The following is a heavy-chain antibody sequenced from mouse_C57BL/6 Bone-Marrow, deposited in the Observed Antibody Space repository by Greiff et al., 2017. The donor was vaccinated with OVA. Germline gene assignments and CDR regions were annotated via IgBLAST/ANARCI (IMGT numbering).Heavy chain of an antibody. CDR3: AIYYGSSYRYFDV. CDR1: GYSFTDYN. D-gene: IGHD1-1*01. J-gene: IGHJ1*03. V-gene: IGHV1-39*01. Sequence: EVQLQESGPELVKPGASVTISCKASGYSFTDYNMNWVKQSNGKSLEWIGVINPKYGTTSYNQKFKGKATLTVDQSSSTAYMQLKSLTYEDSAVYYCAIYYGSSYRYFDVWGTGTTVTVSS. CDR2: INPKYGTT.